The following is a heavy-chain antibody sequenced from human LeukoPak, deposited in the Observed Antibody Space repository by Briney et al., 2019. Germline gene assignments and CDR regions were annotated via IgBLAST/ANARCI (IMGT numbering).Heavy chain of an antibody. CDR1: GYTFTGYY. D-gene: IGHD3-10*01. CDR2: INPNSGDT. V-gene: IGHV1-2*02. J-gene: IGHJ6*02. Sequence: ASVKVSCKASGYTFTGYYMHWVRQAPGQGLEWMGWINPNSGDTNYAQKFQGRVTMTRDTSISTAYMELSRLRSDDTAVYYCARAGAARSYYYGMDVWGQGTTVTVSS. CDR3: ARAGAARSYYYGMDV.